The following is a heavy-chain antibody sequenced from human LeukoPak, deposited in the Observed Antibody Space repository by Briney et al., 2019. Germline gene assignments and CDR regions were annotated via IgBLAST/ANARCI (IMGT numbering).Heavy chain of an antibody. J-gene: IGHJ4*02. CDR2: IKQGGSEK. D-gene: IGHD1-14*01. Sequence: GGSLRLSCAASGFTFSSYWMTWVRQAPGKGLEWVANIKQGGSEKYYVDSVKGRFTISRDNAKNSLFLQMNSRRAEETAVYYCARDGGRNNDYWGQGTLVTVSS. CDR3: ARDGGRNNDY. V-gene: IGHV3-7*01. CDR1: GFTFSSYW.